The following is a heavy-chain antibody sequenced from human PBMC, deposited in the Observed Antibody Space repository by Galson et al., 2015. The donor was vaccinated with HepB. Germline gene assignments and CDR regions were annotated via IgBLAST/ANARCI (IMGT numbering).Heavy chain of an antibody. D-gene: IGHD2-2*01. CDR3: AKALVVVPAASPRVGFDY. V-gene: IGHV3-23*01. J-gene: IGHJ4*02. CDR1: GFTFSGYA. CDR2: ISGSGGST. Sequence: SLRLSCAASGFTFSGYAMSWVRQAPGKGLEWVSAISGSGGSTYYADSVKGRFTISRDNSKNTLYLQMNSLRAEDTAVYYCAKALVVVPAASPRVGFDYWGQGTLVTVSS.